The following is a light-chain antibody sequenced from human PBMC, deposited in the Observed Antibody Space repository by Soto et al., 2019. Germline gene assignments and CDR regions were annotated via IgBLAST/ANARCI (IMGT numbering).Light chain of an antibody. CDR1: RSVSRSY. V-gene: IGKV3-20*01. CDR2: GAS. Sequence: EIVSTQSPGTLSLSPGDRPTLSCRASRSVSRSYLGWYQQKPGQAPRLLMYGASIRAAGVPDRFSGSGSGTEFTLTISRLEPEDFTVYYCHHYETFGQGTKVDI. J-gene: IGKJ1*01. CDR3: HHYET.